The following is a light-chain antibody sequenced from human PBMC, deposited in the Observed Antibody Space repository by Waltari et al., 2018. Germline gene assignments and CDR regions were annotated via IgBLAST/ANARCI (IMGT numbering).Light chain of an antibody. CDR1: NLGSKS. CDR2: YDS. Sequence: SYVVTQSPSVSVAPGETARITWGGDNLGSKSVHWYQHRPGKAPVLVISYDSDRPPGIPERFSGSNSGNTATLTISWVEADDEADYYCLVWHSTTDHHGVFGGGTKLTVL. CDR3: LVWHSTTDHHGV. V-gene: IGLV3-21*04. J-gene: IGLJ2*01.